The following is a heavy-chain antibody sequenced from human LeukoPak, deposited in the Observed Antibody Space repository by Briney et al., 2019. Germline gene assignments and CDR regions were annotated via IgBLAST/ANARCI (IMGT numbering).Heavy chain of an antibody. CDR2: IIPIFGTA. J-gene: IGHJ4*02. V-gene: IGHV1-69*05. CDR3: AATAYCGGDCYSLADY. D-gene: IGHD2-21*01. CDR1: GGTFSSYA. Sequence: SVKVSCKASGGTFSSYAISWVRQAPGQGLEWMGGIIPIFGTANYAQQFQGRVTITTDASTSTAYMELSSLRSEDTAVYYCAATAYCGGDCYSLADYWGQGTLVTVSS.